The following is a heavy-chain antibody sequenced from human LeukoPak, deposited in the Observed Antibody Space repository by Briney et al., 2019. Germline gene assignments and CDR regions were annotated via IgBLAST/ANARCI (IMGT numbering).Heavy chain of an antibody. CDR3: AKDRSAFDY. D-gene: IGHD6-25*01. V-gene: IGHV3-30*18. Sequence: PGGSLRLSCAASGFTFSSYGMHWVRQAPGKGLEWVAVISYDGSNKYYADSVKGRFTISRDNSQNTLYLQMNSLRAEDTAVYYCAKDRSAFDYWGQGTLVTVSS. CDR1: GFTFSSYG. CDR2: ISYDGSNK. J-gene: IGHJ4*02.